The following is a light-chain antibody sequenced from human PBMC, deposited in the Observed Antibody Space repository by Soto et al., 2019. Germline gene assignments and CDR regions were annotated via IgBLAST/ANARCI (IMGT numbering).Light chain of an antibody. Sequence: QSALTQPASVSGSPGQSIIISCTGTSSDVGRYNYVSWYQQHPGKAPKLMIYDVTNRPSGVSNRFSGSKSGNTASLTISGLQAEDEADYYCNSYTSSSPYVFGTGTKVTVL. CDR2: DVT. CDR1: SSDVGRYNY. CDR3: NSYTSSSPYV. V-gene: IGLV2-14*03. J-gene: IGLJ1*01.